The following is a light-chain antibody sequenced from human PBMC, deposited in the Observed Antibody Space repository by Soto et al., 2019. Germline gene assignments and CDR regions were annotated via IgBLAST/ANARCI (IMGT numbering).Light chain of an antibody. J-gene: IGKJ1*01. CDR3: QQYGSSPWT. V-gene: IGKV3-15*01. Sequence: EIMMTQSPATLSVSPGERATLSCRASQNVGNNLVWYQQKPGQAPRLLIYGASTRAAGIPDRFSGSGSGTEFTLTISGLQSDDFAVYYCQQYGSSPWTFGQGTKVDIK. CDR2: GAS. CDR1: QNVGNN.